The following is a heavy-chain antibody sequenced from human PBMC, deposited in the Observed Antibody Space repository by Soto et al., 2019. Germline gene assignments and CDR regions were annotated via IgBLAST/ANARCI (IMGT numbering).Heavy chain of an antibody. Sequence: QVQLVQSGAEVKKPGSSVTVSCKASGGTFSSYTISWVRQAPGQGLEWMGVIIPIFGTANYAQKFQGRVTITADASTSTAHMELSSLRSEDTAVYYCARGNHRWLQLWYFDLWGRGTLVTVSS. CDR3: ARGNHRWLQLWYFDL. V-gene: IGHV1-69*12. D-gene: IGHD5-12*01. J-gene: IGHJ2*01. CDR2: IIPIFGTA. CDR1: GGTFSSYT.